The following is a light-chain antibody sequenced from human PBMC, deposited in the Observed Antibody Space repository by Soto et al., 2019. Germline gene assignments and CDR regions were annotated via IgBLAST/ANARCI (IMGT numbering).Light chain of an antibody. CDR1: QSISSY. Sequence: PSSLSASVRDRVSIPYRASQSISSYLNWYRQKPGKAPKLLIYAASSLQSGVPSRFSGSGSGTDFTLTISSLQPEDFATYYCQQSYSNPITFGQGTRLEIK. CDR2: AAS. V-gene: IGKV1-39*01. CDR3: QQSYSNPIT. J-gene: IGKJ5*01.